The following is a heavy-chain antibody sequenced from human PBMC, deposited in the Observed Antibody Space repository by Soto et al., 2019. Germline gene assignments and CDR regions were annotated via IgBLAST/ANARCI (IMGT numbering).Heavy chain of an antibody. D-gene: IGHD6-13*01. CDR1: GYTFTSYG. V-gene: IGHV1-18*01. J-gene: IGHJ6*03. CDR2: ISAYNGNT. CDR3: ARDRGSSWSSNYYYYYMDV. Sequence: ASVKVSCKASGYTFTSYGISWVRQAPGQGLEWMGWISAYNGNTNYAQKLQGRVTMTTDTSTSTAYMELRSLRSDDTAVYYCARDRGSSWSSNYYYYYMDVWGKGTTVTVSS.